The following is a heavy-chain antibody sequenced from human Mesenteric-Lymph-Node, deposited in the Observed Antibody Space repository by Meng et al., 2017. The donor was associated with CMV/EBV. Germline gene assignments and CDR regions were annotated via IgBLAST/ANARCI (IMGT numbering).Heavy chain of an antibody. Sequence: ASVKVSCKASGYTFTSYDINWVRQATGQGLEWMGWMNPNSGNTGYAQKFQGRVTITRNTSISTAYMELSSLRSEDTAVYYCARECQGVVGQDNWFDPWGQGTLVTVSS. V-gene: IGHV1-8*03. CDR3: ARECQGVVGQDNWFDP. CDR1: GYTFTSYD. CDR2: MNPNSGNT. J-gene: IGHJ5*02. D-gene: IGHD3/OR15-3a*01.